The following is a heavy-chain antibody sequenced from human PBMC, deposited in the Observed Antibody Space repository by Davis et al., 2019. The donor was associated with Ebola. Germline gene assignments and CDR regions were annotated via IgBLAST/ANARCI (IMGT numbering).Heavy chain of an antibody. CDR3: AKDIGQLELTYGMDV. D-gene: IGHD6-6*01. Sequence: PGGSLRLSCAASGFTFSSYGMHWVRQAPGKGLEWVAVIWYDGSNKYYADSVKGRFTISRDNDKNSLYLQMNSLRAEDTALYYCAKDIGQLELTYGMDVWGQGTTVTVSS. J-gene: IGHJ6*02. CDR1: GFTFSSYG. V-gene: IGHV3-33*03. CDR2: IWYDGSNK.